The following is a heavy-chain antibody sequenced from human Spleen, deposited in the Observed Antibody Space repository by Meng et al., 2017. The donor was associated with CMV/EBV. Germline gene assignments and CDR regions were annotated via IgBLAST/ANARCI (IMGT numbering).Heavy chain of an antibody. CDR3: VKARKGACYCPEW. D-gene: IGHD2-15*01. CDR1: LALDNYT. V-gene: IGHV3-23*03. Sequence: LALDNYTVNVVGQATEKGLEWISVIYNNDITKHYAESVRGRFTISRDKSKNKVYLHMSNMRAGDSAIYICVKARKGACYCPEWWGQGTLVTVSS. CDR2: IYNNDITK. J-gene: IGHJ4*02.